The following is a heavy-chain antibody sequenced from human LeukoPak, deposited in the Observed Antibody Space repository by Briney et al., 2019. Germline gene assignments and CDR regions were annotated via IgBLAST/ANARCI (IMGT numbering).Heavy chain of an antibody. D-gene: IGHD1-1*01. V-gene: IGHV1-46*01. CDR3: AREELERPFDY. CDR1: GYSLTSYY. Sequence: ASVKVSCKASGYSLTSYYMYWVRQAPGQGLEWMGIINPSGSSTTNAQKFQGRVTMTRDTSTSTVYMELSSLRSEDTAVYYCAREELERPFDYWGQGTLVTVSS. J-gene: IGHJ4*02. CDR2: INPSGSST.